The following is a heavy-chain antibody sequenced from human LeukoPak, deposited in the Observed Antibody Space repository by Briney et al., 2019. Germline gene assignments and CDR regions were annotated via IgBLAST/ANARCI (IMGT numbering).Heavy chain of an antibody. CDR3: ARGDGSSTSCSFDY. Sequence: SETLSLTCAVSGGSISSGSYYWSWIRQPAGKGLEWIGRIYTSGSTNYNPSLKSRVTISVGTSKNQFSLKLSSVTAADTAVYYCARGDGSSTSCSFDYWGQGTLVTVSS. D-gene: IGHD2-2*01. J-gene: IGHJ4*02. CDR2: IYTSGST. V-gene: IGHV4-61*02. CDR1: GGSISSGSYY.